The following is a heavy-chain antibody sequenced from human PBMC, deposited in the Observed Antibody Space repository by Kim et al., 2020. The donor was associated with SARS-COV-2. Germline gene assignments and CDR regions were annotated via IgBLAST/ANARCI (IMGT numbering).Heavy chain of an antibody. J-gene: IGHJ6*02. CDR3: ARNKCSGGSCYSRAYYYGMDV. CDR2: INHSGST. Sequence: SETLSLTCAVYGGSFSGYYWSWIRQPPGKGLEWIGEINHSGSTNYNPSLKSRVTISVDTSKNQFSLKLSSVTAADTAVYYCARNKCSGGSCYSRAYYYGMDVWGQGTTVTVSS. V-gene: IGHV4-34*01. CDR1: GGSFSGYY. D-gene: IGHD2-15*01.